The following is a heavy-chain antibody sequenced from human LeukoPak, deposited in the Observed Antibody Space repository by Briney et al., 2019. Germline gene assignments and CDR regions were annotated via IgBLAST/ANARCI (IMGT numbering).Heavy chain of an antibody. CDR1: GYTFTSYG. V-gene: IGHV1-18*01. CDR3: ARALVGYSYGPFDY. D-gene: IGHD5-18*01. CDR2: ISAYNGNT. J-gene: IGHJ4*02. Sequence: APVKVSCKASGYTFTSYGISWVRQAPGQGLEWMGWISAYNGNTNYAQKLQGRVTMTTDTSTSTAYMELRSLRSDDTAVYYCARALVGYSYGPFDYWGQGTLVTVSS.